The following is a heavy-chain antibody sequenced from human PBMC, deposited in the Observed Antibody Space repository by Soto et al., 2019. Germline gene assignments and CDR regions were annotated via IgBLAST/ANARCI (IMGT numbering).Heavy chain of an antibody. D-gene: IGHD4-4*01. CDR1: GGSISSGGYY. J-gene: IGHJ6*02. V-gene: IGHV4-31*03. Sequence: QVQLQESGPGLVKPSQTLSLTCTVSGGSISSGGYYWSWIRQRPGTGLEWIGYIYYSGSSYYNPSPSIRVTISEDTSKNQFALKLSSVTAADTAVYYCARDRLQYDGMDVWGQGTTVTVSS. CDR3: ARDRLQYDGMDV. CDR2: IYYSGSS.